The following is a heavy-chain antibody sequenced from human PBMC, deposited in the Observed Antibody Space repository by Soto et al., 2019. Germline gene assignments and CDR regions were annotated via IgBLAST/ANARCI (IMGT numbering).Heavy chain of an antibody. D-gene: IGHD4-4*01. J-gene: IGHJ4*02. Sequence: GESLKISCAASGFIVSIYYMSWVRQAPGKGLEWVSIIYNDGSTYYADSVKGRFTISRDDSKNTLYLQILSLRAEDTAIYYCARDSYTRYWGQGTLVTVSS. CDR2: IYNDGST. V-gene: IGHV3-66*01. CDR1: GFIVSIYY. CDR3: ARDSYTRY.